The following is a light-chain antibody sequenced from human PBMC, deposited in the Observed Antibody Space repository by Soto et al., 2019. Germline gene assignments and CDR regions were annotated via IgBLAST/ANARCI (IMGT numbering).Light chain of an antibody. J-gene: IGKJ2*03. CDR1: QDINKF. Sequence: DIQKTQSPSSLSASVGDRVTMTCQASQDINKFLNWYQHKPGKAPKLLIYDASNLETGVPSRFGGSGSGTDFTLTISSLYPEDIATYYCQHYYSPDSLGQGTK. CDR2: DAS. CDR3: QHYYSPDS. V-gene: IGKV1-33*01.